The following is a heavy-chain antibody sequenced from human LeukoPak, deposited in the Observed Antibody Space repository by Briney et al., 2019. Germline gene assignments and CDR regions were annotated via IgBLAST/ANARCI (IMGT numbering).Heavy chain of an antibody. CDR3: ARGIYRSYYYGMDV. CDR1: GDSISSSY. Sequence: SETLSLTCTVSGDSISSSYWNWIRQTPGKGLEWIGYISASGNTNYNPSLKSRIIISVDTSKNQFSLKLSSVTAAYTAVYYCARGIYRSYYYGMDVWGQGTTVTVSS. D-gene: IGHD2/OR15-2a*01. J-gene: IGHJ6*02. CDR2: ISASGNT. V-gene: IGHV4-4*09.